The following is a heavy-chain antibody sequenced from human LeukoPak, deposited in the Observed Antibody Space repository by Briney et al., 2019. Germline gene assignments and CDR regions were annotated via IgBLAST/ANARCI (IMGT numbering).Heavy chain of an antibody. Sequence: GASVKVSCKASGYTFTGHYIHWVRQAPGQGLEWMGWINPSSGSTNYEHKFQGRVTMTRDTSISTAYMELSRLGSDDTAVYYCARGLSGYDYGYWGQGTLVTVSS. CDR1: GYTFTGHY. CDR2: INPSSGST. D-gene: IGHD5-12*01. CDR3: ARGLSGYDYGY. J-gene: IGHJ4*02. V-gene: IGHV1-2*02.